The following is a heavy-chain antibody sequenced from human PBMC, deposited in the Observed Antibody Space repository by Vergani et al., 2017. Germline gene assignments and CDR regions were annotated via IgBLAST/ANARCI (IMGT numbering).Heavy chain of an antibody. J-gene: IGHJ3*02. Sequence: QVQLVQSGAEVKKPGSSVKVSCKASGGTFSSYTISWVRQAPGQGLEWMGRIIPILGIANYAQKFQGRVTITADKSTSTAYMELRSLRSDDTAVYYCARDSWDSDRNDDAFDIWGQGTMVTVSS. CDR1: GGTFSSYT. D-gene: IGHD2-15*01. CDR3: ARDSWDSDRNDDAFDI. CDR2: IIPILGIA. V-gene: IGHV1-69*08.